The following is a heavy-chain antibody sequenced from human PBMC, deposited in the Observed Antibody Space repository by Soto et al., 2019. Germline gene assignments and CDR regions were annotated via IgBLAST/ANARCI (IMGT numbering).Heavy chain of an antibody. CDR3: AREIVATISTDFTKTYYYYGMDV. CDR2: IIPIFGTA. Sequence: SSVKVSCKASGGTFSSYAISWVRQAPGQGLEWMGGIIPIFGTANYAQKFQGRVTITADESTSTAYMELSSLRSEDTAVYYCAREIVATISTDFTKTYYYYGMDVWGKGTTDTVSS. J-gene: IGHJ6*04. CDR1: GGTFSSYA. D-gene: IGHD5-12*01. V-gene: IGHV1-69*13.